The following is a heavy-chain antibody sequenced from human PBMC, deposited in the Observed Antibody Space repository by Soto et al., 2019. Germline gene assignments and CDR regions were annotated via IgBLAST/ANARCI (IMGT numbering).Heavy chain of an antibody. J-gene: IGHJ6*02. V-gene: IGHV1-18*01. CDR3: AKNGQPLYYYYGLDV. CDR1: GYTFTSYG. Sequence: ASVKVSCKASGYTFTSYGISWVRQAPGQGLEWMGWISAYNGNTNYAQKLQGRVTMTTDTSTTTAYMELRTLTSDDTAVYYCAKNGQPLYYYYGLDVWGQGTTVTVSS. CDR2: ISAYNGNT. D-gene: IGHD2-8*01.